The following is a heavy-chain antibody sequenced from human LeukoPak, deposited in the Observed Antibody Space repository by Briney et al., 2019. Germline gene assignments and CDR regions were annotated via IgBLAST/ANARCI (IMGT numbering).Heavy chain of an antibody. Sequence: GGSLRLSCAASGFTFTTYTMNWVRQAPGKGLEWVSSISSSSYIYYADSVKGRFTISRDNAKNSLYLQMNSLRAEDTAVYYCARRPPSVAGPAYPYWGQGTLVTVSS. D-gene: IGHD6-19*01. CDR3: ARRPPSVAGPAYPY. CDR1: GFTFTTYT. CDR2: ISSSSYI. J-gene: IGHJ4*02. V-gene: IGHV3-21*01.